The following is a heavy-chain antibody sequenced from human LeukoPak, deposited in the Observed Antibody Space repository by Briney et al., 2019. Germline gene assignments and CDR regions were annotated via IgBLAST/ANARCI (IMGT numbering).Heavy chain of an antibody. CDR3: ATGLYYYDSSGQNKYYFDY. D-gene: IGHD3-22*01. V-gene: IGHV1-24*01. CDR1: GYTLTELS. CDR2: FDPEDGET. J-gene: IGHJ4*02. Sequence: ASVKVSCKVSGYTLTELSMHWVRQAPGKGLEWMGGFDPEDGETIYAQKFQGRVTMTEDTSTDTAYMDLSSLRSEDTAVYYCATGLYYYDSSGQNKYYFDYWGQGTLVTVSS.